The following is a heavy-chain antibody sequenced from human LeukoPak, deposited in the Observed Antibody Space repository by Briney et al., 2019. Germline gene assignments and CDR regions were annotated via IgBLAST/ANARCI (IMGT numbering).Heavy chain of an antibody. CDR2: IIPILGIA. CDR1: GGTFSSYA. V-gene: IGHV1-69*04. CDR3: ARARAIFDQQRYFDWLPRLDAFDI. Sequence: GASVKVSCKASGGTFSSYAISWVRQAPGQGLEWMGRIIPILGIANYAQKFQGRVTMTRDTSTSTVYMELSSLRSEDTAVYYCARARAIFDQQRYFDWLPRLDAFDIWGQGTMVTVSS. J-gene: IGHJ3*02. D-gene: IGHD3-9*01.